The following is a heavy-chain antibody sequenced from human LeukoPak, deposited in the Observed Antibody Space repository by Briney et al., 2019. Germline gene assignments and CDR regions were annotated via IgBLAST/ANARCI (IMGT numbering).Heavy chain of an antibody. D-gene: IGHD3-22*01. CDR1: GGTFSSYA. CDR2: ISAYNGNT. Sequence: ASVKVSCKASGGTFSSYAISWVRQAPGQGLEWMGWISAYNGNTNYAQKLQGRVTMTTDTSTSTAYMELRSLRSDDTAVYYCARSPYYYDSSGYPAPPGTLYYFDYWGQGTLVTVSS. J-gene: IGHJ4*02. CDR3: ARSPYYYDSSGYPAPPGTLYYFDY. V-gene: IGHV1-18*01.